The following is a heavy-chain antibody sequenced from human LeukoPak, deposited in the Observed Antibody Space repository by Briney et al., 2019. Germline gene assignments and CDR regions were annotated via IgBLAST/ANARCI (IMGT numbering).Heavy chain of an antibody. CDR3: ARSLTYSSESFYYLDV. CDR1: GFSFTRYA. CDR2: ISRSGGST. Sequence: QPGGSLRLSGAASGFSFTRYAMSWVRQAPGKGRGWVSAISRSGGSTYYADSVKGRFTISRDDSKNTLYLQMNSLRAEDTAMYNCARSLTYSSESFYYLDVWGKGTTPPVSS. D-gene: IGHD2-15*01. J-gene: IGHJ6*03. V-gene: IGHV3-23*01.